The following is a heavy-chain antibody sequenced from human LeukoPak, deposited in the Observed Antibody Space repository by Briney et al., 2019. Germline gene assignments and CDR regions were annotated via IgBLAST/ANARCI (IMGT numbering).Heavy chain of an antibody. CDR1: GGSISGYY. V-gene: IGHV4-59*01. D-gene: IGHD1-26*01. Sequence: SETLSLTCTVSGGSISGYYWSWIRQPPGKGLEWIGYIYYSGNTNYNPSLKSRVTISVDTSKNQFSLKLSSVTAADTAVYYCARGSGSLFDYWGQGTLVTVSS. J-gene: IGHJ4*02. CDR2: IYYSGNT. CDR3: ARGSGSLFDY.